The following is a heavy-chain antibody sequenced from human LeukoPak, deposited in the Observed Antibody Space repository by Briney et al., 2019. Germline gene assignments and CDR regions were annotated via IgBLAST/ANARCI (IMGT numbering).Heavy chain of an antibody. CDR3: ARDGDGYKQYYFDY. CDR2: IIPILGIA. CDR1: GYTFTSYG. J-gene: IGHJ4*02. V-gene: IGHV1-69*04. D-gene: IGHD5-24*01. Sequence: GASVKVSCKASGYTFTSYGISWVRQAPGQGLEWMGRIIPILGIANYAQKFQGRVTITADKSTSTAYMELSSLRSEDTAVYYCARDGDGYKQYYFDYWGQGTLVTVSS.